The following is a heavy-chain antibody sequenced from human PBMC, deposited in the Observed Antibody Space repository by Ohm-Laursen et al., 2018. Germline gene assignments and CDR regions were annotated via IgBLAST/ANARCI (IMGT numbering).Heavy chain of an antibody. Sequence: SLRLSCAAPGFTFSNFWMHWVRQAPGKGLVWVSRINSDGSNTNYADSVKGRFTISRDNAKNTQYLQMNSLRGDDTSIYYCARSGNSDHSPLGYWGQGTLVTVSS. J-gene: IGHJ4*02. V-gene: IGHV3-74*01. CDR2: INSDGSNT. D-gene: IGHD5-12*01. CDR3: ARSGNSDHSPLGY. CDR1: GFTFSNFW.